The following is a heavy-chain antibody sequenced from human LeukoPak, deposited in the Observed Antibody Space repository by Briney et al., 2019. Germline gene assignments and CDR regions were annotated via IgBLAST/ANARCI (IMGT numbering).Heavy chain of an antibody. CDR1: GFTFSDHS. CDR3: ARRAYDVPFLDY. J-gene: IGHJ4*02. CDR2: VTNKANNYTS. D-gene: IGHD3-16*01. V-gene: IGHV3-72*01. Sequence: PVGSLRLSCAASGFTFSDHSMNWVRQAPGKGLEWVGRVTNKANNYTSQYAASVKDRFTISRDNSENSLYLQMNSLKTEDTAVYYCARRAYDVPFLDYWGQGTLVTVST.